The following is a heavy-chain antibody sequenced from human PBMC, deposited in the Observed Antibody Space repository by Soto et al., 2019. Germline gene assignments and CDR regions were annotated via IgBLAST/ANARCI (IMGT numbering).Heavy chain of an antibody. D-gene: IGHD3-16*01. CDR3: ARDGAHDYGDY. CDR1: GFTFSSYS. CDR2: ISSSSSYI. J-gene: IGHJ4*02. V-gene: IGHV3-21*01. Sequence: EVQLVESGGGLVKPGGSLRLSCAASGFTFSSYSMNWVRQAPGKGLEWVSSISSSSSYIYYADSVKGRFTISRDNAKNSLYLQMNSLRAEDTAVYSCARDGAHDYGDYWGQGTLVTVSS.